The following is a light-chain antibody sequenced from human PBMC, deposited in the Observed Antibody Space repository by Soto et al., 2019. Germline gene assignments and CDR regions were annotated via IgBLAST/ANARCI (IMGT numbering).Light chain of an antibody. J-gene: IGLJ2*01. V-gene: IGLV2-23*02. CDR1: SSDVGIYNL. CDR2: EVN. Sequence: QSVLTQPASVSGSPGQSITISCTGTSSDVGIYNLVSWYQQHPGKAPKLIIYEVNKRPSGVSYRFSGSKSGNTASLTISGLQAEDEANYYCCSYAGSSTLVFGGGTQLTVL. CDR3: CSYAGSSTLV.